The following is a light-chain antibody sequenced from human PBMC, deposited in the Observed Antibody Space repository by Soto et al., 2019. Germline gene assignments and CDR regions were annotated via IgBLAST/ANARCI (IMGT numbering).Light chain of an antibody. J-gene: IGKJ1*01. CDR2: DAS. V-gene: IGKV3D-15*01. CDR1: HSVIYN. CDR3: QQYNNWPPWT. Sequence: EIVMTQSPATLSVSPGERATLSCRASHSVIYNVAWYQQKPGQAPRLLIYDASSRATGIPDRFSGGGSGTDFTLTISSLQSEDFAVYYCQQYNNWPPWTFGQGTKVDIK.